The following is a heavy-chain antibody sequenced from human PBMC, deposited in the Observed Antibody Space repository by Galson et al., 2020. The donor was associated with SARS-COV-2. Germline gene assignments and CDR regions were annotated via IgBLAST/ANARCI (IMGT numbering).Heavy chain of an antibody. V-gene: IGHV3-21*06. J-gene: IGHJ4*02. Sequence: KPGRFLRPSCAASGFLFSSDPINLVRPAPGKGPGWSSNNRTEGDTYYAATVKGRFTSSSDNAKNSLYLQMNTLRAEDTAIYYCARDTFYVFDYWGQGVLVTVAS. CDR2: NRTEGDT. CDR1: GFLFSSDP. D-gene: IGHD3-10*02. CDR3: ARDTFYVFDY.